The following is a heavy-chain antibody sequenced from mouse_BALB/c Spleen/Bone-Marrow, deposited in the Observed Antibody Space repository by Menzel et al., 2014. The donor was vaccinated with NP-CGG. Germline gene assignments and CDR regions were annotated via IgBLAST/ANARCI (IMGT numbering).Heavy chain of an antibody. CDR2: ISHSGTT. V-gene: IGHV3-2*02. Sequence: EVKLQESGPGLAKPSQSLSLTCTVTGYSITSDYAWNWIRQFPGNKLEWMGFISHSGTTSNNPSLKSRISITRDTSKNQFFLQLSSVSSEDTATYYWARARGVRGNWYFDVWGAGTTVTVSS. J-gene: IGHJ1*01. CDR3: ARARGVRGNWYFDV. D-gene: IGHD6-1*01. CDR1: GYSITSDYA.